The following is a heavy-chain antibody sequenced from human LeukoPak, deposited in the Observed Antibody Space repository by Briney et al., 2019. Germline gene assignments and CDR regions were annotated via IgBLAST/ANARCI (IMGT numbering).Heavy chain of an antibody. CDR1: GFTFSSYG. CDR2: IRYDGSNK. Sequence: GGSLRLSCAASGFTFSSYGMHWVRQAPGKGLEWVAFIRYDGSNKYYADSVKGRFTISRDNSKNTLYLQMNSLRAEDTAVYYCAKGGWLRLRRHMDVWGKGTTVTVSS. CDR3: AKGGWLRLRRHMDV. D-gene: IGHD5-12*01. V-gene: IGHV3-30*02. J-gene: IGHJ6*03.